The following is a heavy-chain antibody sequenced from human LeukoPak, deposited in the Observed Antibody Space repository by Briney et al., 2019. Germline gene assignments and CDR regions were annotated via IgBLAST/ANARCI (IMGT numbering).Heavy chain of an antibody. D-gene: IGHD2-2*01. Sequence: SETLSLTCTVSGGSISSHYWRWIRQPPGKGLEWIGYIYYSGSTNYNPSLKSRVTISVDTSKNQFSLKLSSVTAADTAVYYCARVLDLVSSHFDYWGQGTLVTVSS. J-gene: IGHJ4*02. V-gene: IGHV4-59*11. CDR1: GGSISSHY. CDR2: IYYSGST. CDR3: ARVLDLVSSHFDY.